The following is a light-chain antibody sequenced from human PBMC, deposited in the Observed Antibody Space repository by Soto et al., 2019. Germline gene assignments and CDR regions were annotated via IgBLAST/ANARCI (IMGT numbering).Light chain of an antibody. CDR1: QSVLYSSNNKNY. CDR3: QQHYSTLAV. J-gene: IGKJ5*01. CDR2: WAS. Sequence: DIVMTQSPDSLAVSLGERATINCKSSQSVLYSSNNKNYLAWYQQKPGQSPKLLIYWASTRESGVPDRFSGSGSGTDFTLTISSLQAEDVAVYYCQQHYSTLAVFGQGTRLEIK. V-gene: IGKV4-1*01.